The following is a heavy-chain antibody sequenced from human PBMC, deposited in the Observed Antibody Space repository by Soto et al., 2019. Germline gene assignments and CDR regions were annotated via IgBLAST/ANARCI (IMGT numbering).Heavy chain of an antibody. Sequence: GESLKLSCEGSGYSFITYWIAWVRQKPGKGLEWMGIIDPADSETKYSPSFQGQVTISDDKSINTAYLQWSSLKASDTAMYYCARLWQGSYVQGMDVWGQGTTVTVYS. V-gene: IGHV5-51*01. CDR1: GYSFITYW. CDR2: IDPADSET. D-gene: IGHD2-15*01. CDR3: ARLWQGSYVQGMDV. J-gene: IGHJ6*02.